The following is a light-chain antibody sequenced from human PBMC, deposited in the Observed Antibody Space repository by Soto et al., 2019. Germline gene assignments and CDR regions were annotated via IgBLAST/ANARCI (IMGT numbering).Light chain of an antibody. CDR1: GSDVGGYNY. J-gene: IGLJ1*01. Sequence: QSALTQPRSVSGSPGQSVTISCTGTGSDVGGYNYVSWYQHHPGKAPKLMIYDVTKRPSGVPDRFSGSKSGITASLTISGLQAEDEADYYCCSYAGSYTYVFGIGTKLTVL. V-gene: IGLV2-11*01. CDR3: CSYAGSYTYV. CDR2: DVT.